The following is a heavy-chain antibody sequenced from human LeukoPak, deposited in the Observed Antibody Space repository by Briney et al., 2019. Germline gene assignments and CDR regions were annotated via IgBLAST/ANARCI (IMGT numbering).Heavy chain of an antibody. Sequence: ASVKVSCKASGGTFSSYAISWVRQAPGQGLEWMGRIIPILGIANYAQKFQGRVTITADKSTSTAYMELSSLRSEDTAVYYCATAFDLDNWNDEGYYFDYWGQGTLVTVSS. CDR2: IIPILGIA. V-gene: IGHV1-69*04. J-gene: IGHJ4*02. CDR1: GGTFSSYA. D-gene: IGHD1-1*01. CDR3: ATAFDLDNWNDEGYYFDY.